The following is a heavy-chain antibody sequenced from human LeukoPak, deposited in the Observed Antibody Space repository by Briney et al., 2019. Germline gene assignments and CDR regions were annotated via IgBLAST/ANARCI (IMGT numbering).Heavy chain of an antibody. CDR2: INPSGGST. CDR3: ARSGLMVRGFGDV. CDR1: GYTFTSSY. Sequence: GASVKVSCKASGYTFTSSYMHWVRQAPGQGLEWMGIINPSGGSTSYSQKFQGRVTMTRDTSTSTVYMELSSLRSEDTAVYYCARSGLMVRGFGDVWGQGTTVTVSS. D-gene: IGHD3-10*01. V-gene: IGHV1-46*01. J-gene: IGHJ6*02.